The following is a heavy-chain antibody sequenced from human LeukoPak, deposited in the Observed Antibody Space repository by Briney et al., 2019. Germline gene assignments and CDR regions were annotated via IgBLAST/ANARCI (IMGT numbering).Heavy chain of an antibody. V-gene: IGHV1-2*02. CDR1: GYTFTGYY. CDR2: INPNSGGT. Sequence: ASVKVSCKASGYTFTGYYMHWVRQAPGQGLEWMGWINPNSGGTNYARKFQGRVTMTRDTSISTAYMELSRLRSDDTAVYYCASEYDVAMSYWGQGTLVTVSS. J-gene: IGHJ4*02. D-gene: IGHD5-12*01. CDR3: ASEYDVAMSY.